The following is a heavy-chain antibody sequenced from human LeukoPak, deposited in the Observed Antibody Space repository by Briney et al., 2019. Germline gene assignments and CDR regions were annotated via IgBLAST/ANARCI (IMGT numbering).Heavy chain of an antibody. CDR2: TYYRSKWYN. V-gene: IGHV6-1*01. CDR1: GDSVSSNSAA. J-gene: IGHJ4*02. D-gene: IGHD7-27*01. Sequence: SQTLSLTCAISGDSVSSNSAAWNWTRQSPSRGLEWLGRTYYRSKWYNDYAVSVKSRITINPDTSKNQFSLHLNSVAPEDTAVYYCATTRTGYFDYWGQGTLVTVSS. CDR3: ATTRTGYFDY.